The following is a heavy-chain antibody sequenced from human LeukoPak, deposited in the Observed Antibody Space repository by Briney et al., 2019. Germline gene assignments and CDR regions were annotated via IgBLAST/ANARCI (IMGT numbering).Heavy chain of an antibody. V-gene: IGHV3-21*01. D-gene: IGHD3-10*01. CDR1: GFTFSNCS. Sequence: GGSLRLSCAASGFTFSNCSMNWVRQAPGKGLEWCSSISSSSSYIYYAHSVKRRFTISRDNAKNLLYLEINIRRSEDTAVYYCARSYYGSGIDYWGQGTLVAVSS. CDR3: ARSYYGSGIDY. J-gene: IGHJ4*02. CDR2: ISSSSSYI.